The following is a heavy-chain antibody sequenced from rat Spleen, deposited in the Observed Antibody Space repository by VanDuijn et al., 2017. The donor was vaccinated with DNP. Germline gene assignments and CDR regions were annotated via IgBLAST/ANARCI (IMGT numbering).Heavy chain of an antibody. Sequence: EVQLVESGGGLVQPGRSLKVSCAASGFTFSDYYMAWVRQAPTKGLEWVAYISYDGTITYYGDSVKGRFTISRDNSKNTQYLQMDSLRSEDTATYYCVTGVYGGYEDWFAHWGQGTLVTVSS. D-gene: IGHD1-11*01. CDR1: GFTFSDYY. J-gene: IGHJ3*01. CDR2: ISYDGTIT. CDR3: VTGVYGGYEDWFAH. V-gene: IGHV5-20*01.